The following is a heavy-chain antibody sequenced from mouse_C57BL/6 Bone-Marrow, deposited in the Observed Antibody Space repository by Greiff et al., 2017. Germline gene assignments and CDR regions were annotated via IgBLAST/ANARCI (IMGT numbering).Heavy chain of an antibody. V-gene: IGHV5-6*01. CDR1: GFTFSSYG. Sequence: EVKLQESGGDLVKPGGSLKLSCAASGFTFSSYGMSWVRQTPDKRLEWVATISSGGSYTYYPDSVKGRFTISRDNAKNTLYLQLSSLKSEDAALYYCARIQRSRYYAWAYWGQGTSVTVSS. CDR3: ARIQRSRYYAWAY. J-gene: IGHJ4*01. CDR2: ISSGGSYT. D-gene: IGHD1-1*01.